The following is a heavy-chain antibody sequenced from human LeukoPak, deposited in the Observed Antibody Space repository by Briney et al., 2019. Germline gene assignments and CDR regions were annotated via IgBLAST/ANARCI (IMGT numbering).Heavy chain of an antibody. V-gene: IGHV1-2*02. J-gene: IGHJ4*02. D-gene: IGHD6-19*01. CDR1: GYTFTSNY. CDR3: ARAVAGTLYFDY. Sequence: ASVKVSCKAFGYTFTSNYMHWVRQAPGQGPEWMGVISPSGGSTTYAQKFQGRVTMTRDTSISTAYMELSRLRSDDTAVYYCARAVAGTLYFDYWGQGTLVTVSS. CDR2: ISPSGGST.